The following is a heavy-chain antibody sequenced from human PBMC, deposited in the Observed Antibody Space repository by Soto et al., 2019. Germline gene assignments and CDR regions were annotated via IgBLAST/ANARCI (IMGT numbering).Heavy chain of an antibody. V-gene: IGHV4-4*02. CDR3: ARSAIFSHMDV. J-gene: IGHJ6*03. Sequence: PSETLSLTCTVSGASISSNNWWSWVRQPPGKRLEWIGEIYHVGSTNYNPSLKSRVTISVDTSKNQFSLKLSSVTAADTAVYYCARSAIFSHMDVWGKGTTVTVSS. D-gene: IGHD3-3*01. CDR1: GASISSNNW. CDR2: IYHVGST.